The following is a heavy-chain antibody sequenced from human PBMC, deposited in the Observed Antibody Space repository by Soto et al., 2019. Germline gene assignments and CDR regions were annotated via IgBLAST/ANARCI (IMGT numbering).Heavy chain of an antibody. J-gene: IGHJ6*03. V-gene: IGHV3-74*01. Sequence: EGSLRLSCEASGFTFSSYWMEWVRQAPGKGLVWVSRIRSDGGTNYADSVKGRFTVSRDNAKNTLYLQMNSLRAEDSAVYYCARENYKEVTQAPAFMDVLGNWTTVTVSS. CDR3: ARENYKEVTQAPAFMDV. CDR2: IRSDGGT. D-gene: IGHD3-10*01. CDR1: GFTFSSYW.